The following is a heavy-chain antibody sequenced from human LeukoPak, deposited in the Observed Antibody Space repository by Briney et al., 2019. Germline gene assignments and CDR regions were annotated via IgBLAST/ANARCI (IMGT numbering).Heavy chain of an antibody. D-gene: IGHD6-6*01. J-gene: IGHJ6*03. Sequence: PGGSLRLSYAASGFTFTSYWMSWVRQAPGKGLEWVANIKQDGSEKYYVDSVKGRFTISRDNAKNSLYLQMNSLRAEDTAVYYCARDGKGQLGIYYYYMDVWGKGTTVTVSS. CDR2: IKQDGSEK. V-gene: IGHV3-7*01. CDR3: ARDGKGQLGIYYYYMDV. CDR1: GFTFTSYW.